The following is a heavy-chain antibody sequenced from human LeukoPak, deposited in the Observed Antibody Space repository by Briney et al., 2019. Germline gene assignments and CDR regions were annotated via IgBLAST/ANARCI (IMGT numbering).Heavy chain of an antibody. CDR3: ARRRLDCYVWGSYRYTFGYFDY. Sequence: PSETLSLTCAVYGGSFSGYYWSWIRQPPGKGLEWIGEINHSGSTNYNPSLKSRVTISVDTSKNQFSLKLSSVTAGDTGLYYCARRRLDCYVWGSYRYTFGYFDYWGQGTLVTGSS. D-gene: IGHD3-16*02. J-gene: IGHJ4*02. CDR2: INHSGST. CDR1: GGSFSGYY. V-gene: IGHV4-34*01.